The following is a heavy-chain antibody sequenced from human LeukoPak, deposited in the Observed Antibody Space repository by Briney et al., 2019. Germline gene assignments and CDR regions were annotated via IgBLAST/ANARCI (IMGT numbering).Heavy chain of an antibody. D-gene: IGHD5-24*01. CDR2: IYYSGST. Sequence: SETLSLTCTVSGGSISSGDYYWNWIRQPPGKGLEWIGYIYYSGSTYYNPSLKSRVTISVDTSKNQFSLKLSSVTAADTAVYYCARAVEMATILRFTVGSWYFDLWGRGTLVTVSS. CDR3: ARAVEMATILRFTVGSWYFDL. CDR1: GGSISSGDYY. V-gene: IGHV4-30-4*02. J-gene: IGHJ2*01.